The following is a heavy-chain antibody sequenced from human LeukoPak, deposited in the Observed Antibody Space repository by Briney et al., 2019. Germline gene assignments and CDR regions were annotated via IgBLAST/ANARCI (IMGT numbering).Heavy chain of an antibody. Sequence: RSGGSLRLSCAASGFTFDDYGMSWVRQAPGKGLEWVSGINWNGGSTGYADSVKGRFTISRDNAKNSLYLQMNSLRAEDTAVYYCARVWEKLSGSYSDYWGQGTLVTVSS. CDR1: GFTFDDYG. V-gene: IGHV3-20*04. CDR3: ARVWEKLSGSYSDY. J-gene: IGHJ4*02. CDR2: INWNGGST. D-gene: IGHD1-26*01.